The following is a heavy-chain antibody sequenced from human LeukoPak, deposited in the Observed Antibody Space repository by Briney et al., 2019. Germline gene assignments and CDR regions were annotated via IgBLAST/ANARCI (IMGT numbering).Heavy chain of an antibody. CDR3: ARVGGGYPDY. D-gene: IGHD1-26*01. CDR1: GYTFTSYY. J-gene: IGHJ4*02. V-gene: IGHV1-46*01. Sequence: GASVKVSCKAYGYTFTSYYMHWLRQAPGQGLEWMGIINPSGGSTSYAQKFQGRVTMTRDTSTSTVYMELSSLRSEDTAVYYCARVGGGYPDYWGQGTLVTVSS. CDR2: INPSGGST.